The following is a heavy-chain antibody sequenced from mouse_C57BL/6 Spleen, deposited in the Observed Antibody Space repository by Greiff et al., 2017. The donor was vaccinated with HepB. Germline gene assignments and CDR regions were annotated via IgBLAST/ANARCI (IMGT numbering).Heavy chain of an antibody. CDR1: GYTFTDYE. J-gene: IGHJ3*01. CDR3: THYDYDGGFAY. V-gene: IGHV1-15*01. Sequence: QVHVKQSGAELVRPGASVTLSCKASGYTFTDYEMHWVKQTPVHGLEWIGAIDPETGGTAYNQKFKGKAILTADKSSSTAYMELRSLTSEDSAVYYCTHYDYDGGFAYWGQGTLVTVSA. D-gene: IGHD2-4*01. CDR2: IDPETGGT.